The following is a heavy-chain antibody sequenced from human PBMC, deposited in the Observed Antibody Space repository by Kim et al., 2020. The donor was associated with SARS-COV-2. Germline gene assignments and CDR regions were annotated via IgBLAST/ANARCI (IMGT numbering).Heavy chain of an antibody. D-gene: IGHD3-16*01. CDR3: ARDLGGGY. Sequence: NTITYAASMKGRYTLTRDTAKNSLYLQMYSLRAEETAVYYCARDLGGGYWGQGTLVTVSS. CDR2: NTI. V-gene: IGHV3-48*04. J-gene: IGHJ4*02.